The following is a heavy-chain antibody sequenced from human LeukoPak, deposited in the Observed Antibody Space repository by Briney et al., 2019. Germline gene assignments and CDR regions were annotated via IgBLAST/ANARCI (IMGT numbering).Heavy chain of an antibody. Sequence: GGSLRLSCAASGFTFDRYGMHWVRQAPGKGLEWVAVISYDGSNKYYADSVKGRFTISRDNSKNTLYLQMNSLRAEDTAVYYCARPRDGYNYLFDYWGQGTLVTVSS. J-gene: IGHJ4*02. CDR2: ISYDGSNK. CDR1: GFTFDRYG. CDR3: ARPRDGYNYLFDY. D-gene: IGHD5-24*01. V-gene: IGHV3-30*03.